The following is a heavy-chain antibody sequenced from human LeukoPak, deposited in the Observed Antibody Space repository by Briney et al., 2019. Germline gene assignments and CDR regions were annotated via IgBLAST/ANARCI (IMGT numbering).Heavy chain of an antibody. CDR2: IYHSGST. V-gene: IGHV4-30-2*01. J-gene: IGHJ6*03. CDR3: ASPPRSYYMDV. Sequence: SETLSLTCAVSGGSISSGGYSWSWIRQPPGKGLEWIGYIYHSGSTYYNPSLKSRVTISVDRSKNQFSLKLSSVTAADTAVYYCASPPRSYYMDVWGKGTTVTVSS. CDR1: GGSISSGGYS.